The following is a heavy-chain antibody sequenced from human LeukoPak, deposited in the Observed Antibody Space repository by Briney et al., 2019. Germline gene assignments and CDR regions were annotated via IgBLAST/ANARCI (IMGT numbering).Heavy chain of an antibody. CDR3: ARHCFDISGPSGY. Sequence: ASVKVSCKASGYSFTSYYIQWVRQAPGQGLEWMGWINPNNGDTNFAQKFQGRVTMTRDTSMSTAYMEVSSLRSDDTAAYYVARHCFDISGPSGYWGQGTLVTVSS. CDR1: GYSFTSYY. V-gene: IGHV1-2*02. CDR2: INPNNGDT. D-gene: IGHD3-22*01. J-gene: IGHJ4*02.